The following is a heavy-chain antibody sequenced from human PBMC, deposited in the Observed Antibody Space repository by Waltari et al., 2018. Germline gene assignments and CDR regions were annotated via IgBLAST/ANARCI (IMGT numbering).Heavy chain of an antibody. CDR1: GGTFSSSA. V-gene: IGHV1-69*12. CDR3: ARGYGGLRGAFDI. CDR2: ISPSFGTA. J-gene: IGHJ3*02. D-gene: IGHD4-17*01. Sequence: QVQLVQSGAEVKKPGSSVKVSCKASGGTFSSSAISWGRRAPGPGREWMGGISPSFGTANHAQKFQGRVTITADESTSTAYMELSSLRSEDTAVYYCARGYGGLRGAFDIGGQGTMVTVSS.